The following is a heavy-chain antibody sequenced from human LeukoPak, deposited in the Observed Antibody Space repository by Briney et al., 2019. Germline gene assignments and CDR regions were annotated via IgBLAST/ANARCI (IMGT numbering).Heavy chain of an antibody. CDR1: GGSISSSSYY. V-gene: IGHV4-39*07. D-gene: IGHD3-22*01. J-gene: IGHJ4*02. CDR2: ISYSGST. CDR3: ARGPDSSGFYYFDY. Sequence: SETLSLTCTVSGGSISSSSYYWGWIRQPPGKGLEWIGSISYSGSTYYNPSLKSRVTISVDTSKNQFSLKLSSVTAADTAVYYCARGPDSSGFYYFDYWGQGTLVTVSS.